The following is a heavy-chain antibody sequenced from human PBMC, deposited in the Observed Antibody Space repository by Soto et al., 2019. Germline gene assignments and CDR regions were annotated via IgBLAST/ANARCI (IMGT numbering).Heavy chain of an antibody. CDR1: GFTFSSYA. CDR2: ISGSGGST. D-gene: IGHD6-13*01. V-gene: IGHV3-23*01. J-gene: IGHJ4*02. CDR3: ARDQLKGYSSSRDDY. Sequence: GGSLRLSCAASGFTFSSYAMSWVRQAPGKGLEWVSAISGSGGSTYYADSVKGRFTISRDNSKNTLYLQMNSLRAEDTAVYYCARDQLKGYSSSRDDYWGQGTLVTAPQ.